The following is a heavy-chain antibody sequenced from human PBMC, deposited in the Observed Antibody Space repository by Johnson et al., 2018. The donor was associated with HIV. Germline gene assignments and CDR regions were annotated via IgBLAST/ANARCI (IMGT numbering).Heavy chain of an antibody. D-gene: IGHD3-9*01. CDR1: GFTFSDYY. CDR2: ISSSGSTL. V-gene: IGHV3-11*04. J-gene: IGHJ3*02. Sequence: QVQLVESGGGLVKPGGSLRLSCAASGFTFSDYYMSWIRQAPGKGLEWVSYISSSGSTLYYADSVKGRFTISRDNSKNTVDLQMNSLRAEDTAVYYCARGYILTGYSGVFDMWGQGTMVTVSS. CDR3: ARGYILTGYSGVFDM.